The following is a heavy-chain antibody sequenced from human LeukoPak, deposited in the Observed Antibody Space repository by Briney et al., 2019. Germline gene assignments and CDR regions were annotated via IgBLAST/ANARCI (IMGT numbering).Heavy chain of an antibody. CDR2: ITGSGRGT. D-gene: IGHD4-17*01. V-gene: IGHV3-23*01. Sequence: PGGSLRLSCTASGLTFSNYATTWVRQAPGKGLEWVSSITGSGRGTYNADSVKGRFSVSRDNSQNTVFLHMNSLRADDTALYYCSKDPNGDYVGAFDMWGPGTMVTVSS. CDR1: GLTFSNYA. CDR3: SKDPNGDYVGAFDM. J-gene: IGHJ3*02.